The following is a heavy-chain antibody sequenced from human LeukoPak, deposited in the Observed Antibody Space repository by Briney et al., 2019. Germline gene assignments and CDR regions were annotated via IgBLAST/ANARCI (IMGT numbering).Heavy chain of an antibody. CDR3: ARGDYYVGGGRNWFDP. J-gene: IGHJ5*02. Sequence: SETLSLTCNVSGGSISSSTYYWGWIRQPAGKGLEWIGRIHTSGTTCYNASLKSRVTMSIDASNNQFSLRLTSVTAADTAVFYCARGDYYVGGGRNWFDPWSQGTLVTVSS. CDR2: IHTSGTT. CDR1: GGSISSSTYY. D-gene: IGHD3-10*02. V-gene: IGHV4-39*07.